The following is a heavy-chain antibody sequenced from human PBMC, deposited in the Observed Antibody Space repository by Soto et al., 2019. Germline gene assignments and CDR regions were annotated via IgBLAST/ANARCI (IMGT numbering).Heavy chain of an antibody. V-gene: IGHV3-7*03. D-gene: IGHD6-19*01. Sequence: WGSLRLSCAASGFTFSSYWMSWVRQDPGKGLEWVANIKQYGSEKYYVDSVKGRFTISRDNDKNSLYLQMNSLRAEDTAVYYCATITGYSSGWYHAYYSECWGKGTLVIVSS. J-gene: IGHJ4*02. CDR1: GFTFSSYW. CDR3: ATITGYSSGWYHAYYSEC. CDR2: IKQYGSEK.